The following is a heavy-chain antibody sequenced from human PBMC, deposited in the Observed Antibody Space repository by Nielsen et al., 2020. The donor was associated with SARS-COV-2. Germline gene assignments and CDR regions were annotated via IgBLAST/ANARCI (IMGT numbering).Heavy chain of an antibody. D-gene: IGHD1-26*01. CDR2: IWYDGSNK. CDR1: GFTFSNAW. CDR3: ARYPVGDWHYFDY. V-gene: IGHV3-33*08. Sequence: GGSLRLSCAASGFTFSNAWMSWVRQAPGKGLEWVAVIWYDGSNKYYADSVKGRFTISRDNSKNTLYLQMNSLRAEDTAVYYCARYPVGDWHYFDYWGQGTLVTVSS. J-gene: IGHJ4*02.